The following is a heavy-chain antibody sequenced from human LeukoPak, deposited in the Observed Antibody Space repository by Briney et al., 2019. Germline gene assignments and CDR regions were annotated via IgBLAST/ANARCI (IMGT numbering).Heavy chain of an antibody. CDR2: IIPIFGTA. CDR1: GGTFSSYA. CDR3: ARDWKGSIAALGY. Sequence: SVKVSCKASGGTFSSYAISWVRQAPGQGLEWMGGIIPIFGTANYAQKFQGRVTITADESTSTAYMELSSLRSEDTAVYYCARDWKGSIAALGYWGQGTLVTVSS. J-gene: IGHJ4*02. D-gene: IGHD6-6*01. V-gene: IGHV1-69*13.